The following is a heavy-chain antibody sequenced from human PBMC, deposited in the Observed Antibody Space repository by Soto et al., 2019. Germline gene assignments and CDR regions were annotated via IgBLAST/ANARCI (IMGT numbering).Heavy chain of an antibody. CDR3: AKDRPSGSRPYYYGMDV. CDR2: ISGSGGST. J-gene: IGHJ6*02. Sequence: GGSLRLSCAASGFTVSSNYMSWVRQAPGKGLEWVSVISGSGGSTYYADSVKGRFTISRDNSKNTLYLQMNSLRAEDTAVYYCAKDRPSGSRPYYYGMDVWGQGTTVTVSS. CDR1: GFTVSSNY. D-gene: IGHD1-26*01. V-gene: IGHV3-23*01.